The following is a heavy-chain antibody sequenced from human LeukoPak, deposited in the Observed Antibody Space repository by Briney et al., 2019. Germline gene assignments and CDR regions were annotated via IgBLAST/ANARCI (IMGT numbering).Heavy chain of an antibody. CDR2: IWYDGSNK. D-gene: IGHD6-13*01. J-gene: IGHJ4*02. CDR3: ARDGDYSSSWPTYDY. Sequence: GGSLRLSCAASGFTFSSYGMHWVRRAPGKGLEWVAVIWYDGSNKYYADSVKGRFTISRDNSKNTLYLQMNSLRAEDTAVYYCARDGDYSSSWPTYDYWGQGTLVTVSS. CDR1: GFTFSSYG. V-gene: IGHV3-33*01.